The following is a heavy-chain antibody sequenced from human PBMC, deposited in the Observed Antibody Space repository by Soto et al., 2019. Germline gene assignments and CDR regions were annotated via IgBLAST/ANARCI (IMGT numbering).Heavy chain of an antibody. V-gene: IGHV1-18*01. Sequence: ASVKVSCKASGYTFTSYGISWVRQAPGQGLEWMGWISAYNGNTNYAQKLQGRVTMTTDTSTSTAYMELRSLRSDDTAVYYCASSGGSGYDDYYYYDMDVWGKGTTVTVSS. D-gene: IGHD5-12*01. J-gene: IGHJ6*03. CDR2: ISAYNGNT. CDR1: GYTFTSYG. CDR3: ASSGGSGYDDYYYYDMDV.